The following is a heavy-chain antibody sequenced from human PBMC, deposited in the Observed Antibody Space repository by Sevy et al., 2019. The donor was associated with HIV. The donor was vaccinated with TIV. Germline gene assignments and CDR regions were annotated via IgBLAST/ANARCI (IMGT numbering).Heavy chain of an antibody. V-gene: IGHV1-24*01. J-gene: IGHJ4*02. CDR1: GSTLSRLS. Sequence: ASVKVSCKVSGSTLSRLSMHWVRQVPGKGLEWMGSFDPEDGETIYARKFQGRVSMTEDTSTDTAYMELSSLRSEDTALYYCATTKDYYESYGSPFDYWGQGTLVTVSS. CDR3: ATTKDYYESYGSPFDY. CDR2: FDPEDGET. D-gene: IGHD3-22*01.